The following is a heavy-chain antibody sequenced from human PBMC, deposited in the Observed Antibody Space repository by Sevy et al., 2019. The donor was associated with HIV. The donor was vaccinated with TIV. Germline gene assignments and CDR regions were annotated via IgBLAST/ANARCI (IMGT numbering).Heavy chain of an antibody. D-gene: IGHD3-22*01. V-gene: IGHV4-59*12. J-gene: IGHJ2*01. CDR3: ARARRRPPVVDSNWYFDV. CDR2: VYHTGTT. CDR1: GASITSYY. Sequence: SETLSLTCAVSGASITSYYWKWIRQSPGKGLEWIAYVYHTGTTSYNPSLKSRVSTSLDTSRSQFSLTMYSVTAADTAIYYCARARRRPPVVDSNWYFDVWGRGTLLTVSS.